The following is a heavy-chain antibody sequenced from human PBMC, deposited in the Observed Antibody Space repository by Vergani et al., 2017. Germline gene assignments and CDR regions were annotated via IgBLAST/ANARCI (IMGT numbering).Heavy chain of an antibody. Sequence: EVQLVESGGDLAQPGGSLTLSCVAYGLVFSDYTMSWVRQAPGRGLGWVSIISGSATGGVTYVADSVKGRFTIFRDNSKNTLYLQMNSLRVEDTGVYYCARARCIETCYMSNWLDSWGQGTLVTVSS. CDR2: ISGSATGGVT. V-gene: IGHV3-23*04. CDR3: ARARCIETCYMSNWLDS. D-gene: IGHD3-9*01. J-gene: IGHJ5*01. CDR1: GLVFSDYT.